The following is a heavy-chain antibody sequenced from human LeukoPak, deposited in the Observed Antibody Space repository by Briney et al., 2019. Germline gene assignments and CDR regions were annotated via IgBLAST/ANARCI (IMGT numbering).Heavy chain of an antibody. CDR3: ARALYAFGESYFDY. V-gene: IGHV3-53*01. CDR2: IYSGGST. D-gene: IGHD3-10*01. J-gene: IGHJ4*02. Sequence: GGSLRLSCAASGFTVSSNYMSWVRQAPGKGLEWVSVIYSGGSTYYADSVKGRFTISRDNSKNTLYLQMNSLRAEDTAMYYCARALYAFGESYFDYWGQGTLVTVSS. CDR1: GFTVSSNY.